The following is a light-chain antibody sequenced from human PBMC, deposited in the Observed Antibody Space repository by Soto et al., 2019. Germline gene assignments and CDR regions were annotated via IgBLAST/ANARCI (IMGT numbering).Light chain of an antibody. CDR3: GTWDNSLSGWV. CDR2: SNN. V-gene: IGLV1-44*01. J-gene: IGLJ3*02. CDR1: SSNIGGNT. Sequence: QSVLTQPPSASGTPGQRVTISCSGSSSNIGGNTVNWYQQLQGTTPTNLIYSNNQRPSGVPDRCSAAKSGTKASLAISCLQQEEEADYYCGTWDNSLSGWVFGGGTKLTVL.